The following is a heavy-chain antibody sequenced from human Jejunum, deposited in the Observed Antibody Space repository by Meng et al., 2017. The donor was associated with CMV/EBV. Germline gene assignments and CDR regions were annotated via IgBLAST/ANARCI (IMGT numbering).Heavy chain of an antibody. CDR1: GLKFTDYY. D-gene: IGHD3-22*01. J-gene: IGHJ1*01. CDR3: GTNLYDGSEHH. CDR2: ISSSGFTT. V-gene: IGHV3-11*04. Sequence: LSCSASGLKFTDYYVSWIRQIPGKGLEWVSYISSSGFTTYYADSVKGRFIISRDDSNDSLFLQMNSLSVEDAAVYYCGTNLYDGSEHHWGQGTLVTVSS.